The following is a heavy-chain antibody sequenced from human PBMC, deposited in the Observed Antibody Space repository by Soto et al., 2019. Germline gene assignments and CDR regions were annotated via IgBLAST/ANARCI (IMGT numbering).Heavy chain of an antibody. CDR1: GFTFSNYA. V-gene: IGHV3-23*01. J-gene: IGHJ4*02. Sequence: SGGDLVQPGGSLRLSCAASGFTFSNYAMSWVRQAPGKALEWVSSINIVGGNTNYADSVRGRFTMSRDDSKNTVFLQMNSLRAEDTAIYYCSKNYYFDSWGQGTLVTVSS. CDR3: SKNYYFDS. CDR2: INIVGGNT.